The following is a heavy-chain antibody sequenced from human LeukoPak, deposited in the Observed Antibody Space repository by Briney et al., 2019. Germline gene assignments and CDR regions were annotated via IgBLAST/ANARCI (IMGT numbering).Heavy chain of an antibody. CDR2: IYSGGST. J-gene: IGHJ4*02. Sequence: GGSLRLSCAASGFTVSSNYMTWVRQAPGKGLEWVSVIYSGGSTYYADSVKGRFTTSRDNSKNTLYLQMNSLRAEDTAVYYSARAVDPYYFDYWGQGTLVTVSS. D-gene: IGHD2-21*01. V-gene: IGHV3-53*01. CDR1: GFTVSSNY. CDR3: ARAVDPYYFDY.